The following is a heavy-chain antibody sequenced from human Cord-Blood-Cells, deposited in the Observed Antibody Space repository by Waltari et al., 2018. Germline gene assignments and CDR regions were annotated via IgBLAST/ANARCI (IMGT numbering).Heavy chain of an antibody. CDR1: GFTFSSYS. Sequence: EVQLVESGGGLVKPGGSLRLSCAASGFTFSSYSMNWVRQAPGKGWEWVSSISSSSSYIYYADSVKGRFTISRDNAKNSLYLQMNSLRAEDTAVYYCARYSSSWYAFDIWGQGTMVTVSS. J-gene: IGHJ3*02. V-gene: IGHV3-21*01. D-gene: IGHD6-13*01. CDR3: ARYSSSWYAFDI. CDR2: ISSSSSYI.